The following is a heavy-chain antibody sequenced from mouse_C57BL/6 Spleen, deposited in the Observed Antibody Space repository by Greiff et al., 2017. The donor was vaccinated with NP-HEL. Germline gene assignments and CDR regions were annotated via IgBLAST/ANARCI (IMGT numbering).Heavy chain of an antibody. D-gene: IGHD3-2*02. V-gene: IGHV1-69*01. CDR2: IDPSDSYT. CDR3: ARRGPDSSGPFAY. CDR1: GYTFTSYW. J-gene: IGHJ3*01. Sequence: QVQLQQPGAELVMPGASVKLSCKASGYTFTSYWMHWVKQRPGQGLEWIGEIDPSDSYTNYNQKFKGKSTLTVDKSSRTAYMQRSSLTSEDSAVYCCARRGPDSSGPFAYWGQGTLVTVSA.